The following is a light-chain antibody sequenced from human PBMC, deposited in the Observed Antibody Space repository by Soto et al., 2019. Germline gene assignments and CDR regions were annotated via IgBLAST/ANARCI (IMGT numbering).Light chain of an antibody. CDR2: GAS. CDR3: QHYGYSLWT. J-gene: IGKJ1*01. Sequence: EFVLTQSPFTLSFSPVERSTLSFRASQSVSSNLAWYQQKPGQAPRLLIYGASTRATGIPARFSGSGSGTDFTLTITRLEPEDFAVYYCQHYGYSLWTFGQGTKVDIK. CDR1: QSVSSN. V-gene: IGKV3-20*01.